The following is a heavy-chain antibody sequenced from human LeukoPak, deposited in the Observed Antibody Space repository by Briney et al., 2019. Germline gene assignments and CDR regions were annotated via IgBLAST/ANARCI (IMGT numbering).Heavy chain of an antibody. Sequence: ASVKVSCKASGYTFTSYCMHWVRQAPGQGLEWMGIINPSGGSTSYARKFQGRVTMTRDTSTSTVYMELSSLRSEDTAVYYCARDSPYSSSWYPLDYWGQGTLVTVSS. CDR2: INPSGGST. J-gene: IGHJ4*02. D-gene: IGHD6-13*01. CDR1: GYTFTSYC. CDR3: ARDSPYSSSWYPLDY. V-gene: IGHV1-46*01.